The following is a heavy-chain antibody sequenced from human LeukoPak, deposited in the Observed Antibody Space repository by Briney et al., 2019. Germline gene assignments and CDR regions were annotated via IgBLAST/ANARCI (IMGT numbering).Heavy chain of an antibody. D-gene: IGHD1-26*01. J-gene: IGHJ4*02. CDR2: ISYDGSNK. CDR3: TTAQWELLYY. CDR1: GFTFSSYA. V-gene: IGHV3-30-3*01. Sequence: GGSLRLSCAASGFTFSSYAMHWVRQAPGKGLEWVAVISYDGSNKYYADSVKGRFTISRDNSKNTLYLQMNSLRAEDTAVYYCTTAQWELLYYWGQGTLVTVSS.